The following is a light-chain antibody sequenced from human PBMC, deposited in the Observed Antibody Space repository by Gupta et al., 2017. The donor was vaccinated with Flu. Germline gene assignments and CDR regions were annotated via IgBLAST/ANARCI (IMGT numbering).Light chain of an antibody. J-gene: IGKJ2*02. CDR2: DAF. V-gene: IGKV3D-20*01. CDR1: QSFSSNL. Sequence: EVVLTQSPATLSLSPGERATLSCGASQSFSSNLLAWYQQKPGRAPRLLIYDAFNRTAGNPDRFSGSGSGTDFTLTISRREPEDFAVYYCQQYVGSPPWTFGQGTKLEI. CDR3: QQYVGSPPWT.